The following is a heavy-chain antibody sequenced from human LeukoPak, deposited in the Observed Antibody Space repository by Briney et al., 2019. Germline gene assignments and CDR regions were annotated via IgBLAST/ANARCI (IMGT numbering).Heavy chain of an antibody. CDR2: ISSSGCYT. V-gene: IGHV3-23*01. J-gene: IGHJ4*02. CDR1: RFTFSSYG. CDR3: AKGEQKQLWLGGGSYYYDSSGYPGDY. Sequence: GGTLRLSCAASRFTFSSYGMSWVRQAPGKGLEWVSGISSSGCYTYYADSVKGRFTISRDNSKNTLYLQMNSLRAEDTAVYYCAKGEQKQLWLGGGSYYYDSSGYPGDYWGQGTLVTVSS. D-gene: IGHD3-22*01.